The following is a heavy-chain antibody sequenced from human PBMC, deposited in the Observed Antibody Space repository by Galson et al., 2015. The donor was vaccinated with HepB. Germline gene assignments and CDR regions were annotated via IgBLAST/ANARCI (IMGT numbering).Heavy chain of an antibody. J-gene: IGHJ6*02. CDR1: GFTFSSYG. V-gene: IGHV3-33*01. CDR3: ARGRRNPPPYYYGMDV. CDR2: IWYDGSNK. Sequence: SLRLSCAASGFTFSSYGMHWVRQAPGKGLEWVAVIWYDGSNKYYADSVEGRFTISRDNSKNTLYLQMNSLRAEDTAVYYCARGRRNPPPYYYGMDVWGQGTTVTVSS.